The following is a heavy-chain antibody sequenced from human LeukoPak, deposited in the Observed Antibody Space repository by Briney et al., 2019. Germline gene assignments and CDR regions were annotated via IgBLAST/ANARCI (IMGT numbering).Heavy chain of an antibody. V-gene: IGHV4-34*01. CDR2: INHSGST. J-gene: IGHJ4*02. CDR3: ARENGSGWPYFDY. Sequence: SETLSLTCAVYGGSFNGYHWSWIRQPPGKGLEWIGEINHSGSTNYNPSLKSRVTISVDTSKNQFSLKLSSVTAADTAVYYCARENGSGWPYFDYWGQGTLVTVSS. D-gene: IGHD6-19*01. CDR1: GGSFNGYH.